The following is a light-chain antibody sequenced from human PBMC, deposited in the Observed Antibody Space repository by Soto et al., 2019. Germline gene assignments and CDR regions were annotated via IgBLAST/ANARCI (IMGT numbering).Light chain of an antibody. Sequence: EIVLTQSPGTLSLSPGERATLSCRASQSVSSSYLAWYQQKPGQAPRLLIYGASSRATGIPDSFSGSGSGTDFSLTISRLEAEDFAVYYCQQYGSSPLTFGGGTNVEIK. CDR1: QSVSSSY. J-gene: IGKJ4*01. CDR3: QQYGSSPLT. V-gene: IGKV3-20*01. CDR2: GAS.